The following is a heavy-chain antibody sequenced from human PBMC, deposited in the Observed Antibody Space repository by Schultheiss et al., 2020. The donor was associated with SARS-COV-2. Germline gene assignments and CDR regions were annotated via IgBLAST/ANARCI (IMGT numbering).Heavy chain of an antibody. D-gene: IGHD3-3*01. J-gene: IGHJ4*02. Sequence: GGSLRLSCAASGFTFSNYGMHWVRQAPGKGLEWVAVISYDGSDKYYADSVKGRFTISRDNSKNTLYLQMNSLRAEDTAVYYCARSHPFITGEYDFWSGYFADSENYFDYWGQGTLVTVSS. CDR2: ISYDGSDK. V-gene: IGHV3-30*19. CDR1: GFTFSNYG. CDR3: ARSHPFITGEYDFWSGYFADSENYFDY.